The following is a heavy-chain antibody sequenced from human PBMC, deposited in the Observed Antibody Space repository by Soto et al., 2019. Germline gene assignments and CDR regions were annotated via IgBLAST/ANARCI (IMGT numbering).Heavy chain of an antibody. V-gene: IGHV3-30*03. CDR2: ISYDGSVK. J-gene: IGHJ4*02. Sequence: QVQLVESGGDVVQPGRSLRLSCAASGFTFNSYGMHWVRQAPGKGLEWVAVISYDGSVKYYADSVKGRFTISRDNSKNTLYLQMNSLRAEDTAVYYCAGEVASGYWGQGTLVTVSS. CDR3: AGEVASGY. CDR1: GFTFNSYG. D-gene: IGHD2-21*01.